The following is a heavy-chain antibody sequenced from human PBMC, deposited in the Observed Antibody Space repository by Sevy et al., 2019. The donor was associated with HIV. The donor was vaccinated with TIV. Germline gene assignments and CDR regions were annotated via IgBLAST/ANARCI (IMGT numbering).Heavy chain of an antibody. CDR2: ISYDGSKE. Sequence: GGSLRLSCVVSGFTFSGFDIHWVRQAPGKGLEWVALISYDGSKEDYADSVKGRLTMSRDNSKNTRYLQMNSLRAEDTAVYHCTKPNERGYSYGWTAAFDIWGQGTMVTVSS. D-gene: IGHD5-18*01. CDR3: TKPNERGYSYGWTAAFDI. CDR1: GFTFSGFD. V-gene: IGHV3-30*18. J-gene: IGHJ3*02.